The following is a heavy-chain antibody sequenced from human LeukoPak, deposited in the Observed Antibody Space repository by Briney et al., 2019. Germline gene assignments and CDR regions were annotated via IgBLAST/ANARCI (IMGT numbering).Heavy chain of an antibody. J-gene: IGHJ5*02. CDR1: GFTFSSYS. Sequence: GGSLRLSCAASGFTFSSYSMNWVRQALGKGLEWVSSISSSSSYIYYADSVKGQFTISRDNAKNSLYLQMNSLRAEDTAVYYRARGAGECSGGSCYVINWFDPWGQGTLVTVSS. CDR2: ISSSSSYI. D-gene: IGHD2-15*01. V-gene: IGHV3-21*01. CDR3: ARGAGECSGGSCYVINWFDP.